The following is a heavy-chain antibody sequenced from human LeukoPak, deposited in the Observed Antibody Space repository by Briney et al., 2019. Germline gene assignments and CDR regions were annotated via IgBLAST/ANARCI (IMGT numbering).Heavy chain of an antibody. D-gene: IGHD3-3*01. CDR1: GFTVSSSY. CDR2: ISSSGGTI. Sequence: GGSLRLSCAASGFTVSSSYMNWVRQAPGKGLEWASYISSSGGTIYYADSVKGRFTISRDNAKNSLSLQMNSLRAEDTAVYYCARAPTVYDFWSGYSHFDYWGQGTLVTVSS. V-gene: IGHV3-48*03. CDR3: ARAPTVYDFWSGYSHFDY. J-gene: IGHJ4*02.